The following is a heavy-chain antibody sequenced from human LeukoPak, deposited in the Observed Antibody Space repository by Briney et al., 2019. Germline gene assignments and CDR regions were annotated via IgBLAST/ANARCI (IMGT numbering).Heavy chain of an antibody. V-gene: IGHV3-30*02. CDR1: GFTFSNYG. CDR3: ASPSWIQLWLLGDAFDI. CDR2: IRYDGNNK. J-gene: IGHJ3*02. Sequence: PGGSLRLSCAASGFTFSNYGMHWVRQAPGKGLEWVAFIRYDGNNKFYADSVKGRFTISRDNSKNTLYLQMNSLRAEDTAVYYCASPSWIQLWLLGDAFDIWGQGTMVTVSS. D-gene: IGHD5-18*01.